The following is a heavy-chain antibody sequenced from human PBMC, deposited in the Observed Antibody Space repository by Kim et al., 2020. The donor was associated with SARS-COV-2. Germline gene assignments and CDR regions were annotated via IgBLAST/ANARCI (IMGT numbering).Heavy chain of an antibody. V-gene: IGHV3-7*01. CDR1: GFTFSRHW. CDR2: IKKDGSEK. J-gene: IGHJ4*02. CDR3: AGGAD. Sequence: GGSLRLSCATSGFTFSRHWMSWVRQAPGKGLEWVANIKKDGSEKNYVDSVRGRFTISRDNAKNSLYLQMNSLRAEDTAVYYCAGGADWGQGTLVTVSS.